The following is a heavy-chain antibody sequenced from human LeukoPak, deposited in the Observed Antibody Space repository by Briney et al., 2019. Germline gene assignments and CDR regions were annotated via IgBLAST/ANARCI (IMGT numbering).Heavy chain of an antibody. J-gene: IGHJ5*02. CDR3: ARGLWFGEWNWFDP. CDR2: INPNSGGT. CDR1: GYTFTGYY. Sequence: GASVKVSCKASGYTFTGYYMHWVRQAPGQGLEWMGWINPNSGGTNYAQKFQGRVTMTRDTSISTAYMELSRLRSDDTAVYYCARGLWFGEWNWFDPWGQGTLVTVSS. D-gene: IGHD3-10*01. V-gene: IGHV1-2*02.